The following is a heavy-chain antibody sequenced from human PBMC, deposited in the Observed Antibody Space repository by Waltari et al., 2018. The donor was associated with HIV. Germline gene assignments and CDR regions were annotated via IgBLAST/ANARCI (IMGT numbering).Heavy chain of an antibody. CDR3: ARGGAYCSSTSCSAGDY. CDR1: GGSISSYY. D-gene: IGHD2-2*01. V-gene: IGHV4-4*07. J-gene: IGHJ4*02. Sequence: QVQLQESGPGLVKPSETLSLTCTVSGGSISSYYWSWIRQPAGKGLEWIGRIYTSGSTNYNPSHKSRVTMSVDTSKNQFSLKLSSVTAADTAVYYCARGGAYCSSTSCSAGDYWGQGTLVTVSS. CDR2: IYTSGST.